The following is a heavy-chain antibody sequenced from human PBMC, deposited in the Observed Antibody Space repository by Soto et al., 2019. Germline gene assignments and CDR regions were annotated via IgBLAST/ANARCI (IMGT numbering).Heavy chain of an antibody. CDR3: ARRGSGSHYDY. D-gene: IGHD1-26*01. V-gene: IGHV3-23*01. Sequence: EVQLLESGGGLVQPGGSLRLSCAASGFTFSSYAMRWVRQAPVKGLEWVSAISGSGGSTYYADSVKGRFTISRDNSKNTRYLPMNSLRAEDTAVYYCARRGSGSHYDYWGQGTLVTVSS. J-gene: IGHJ4*02. CDR2: ISGSGGST. CDR1: GFTFSSYA.